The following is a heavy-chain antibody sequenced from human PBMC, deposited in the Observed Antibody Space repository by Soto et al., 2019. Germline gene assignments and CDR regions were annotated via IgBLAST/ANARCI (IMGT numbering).Heavy chain of an antibody. CDR2: IIPIFGTA. V-gene: IGHV1-69*01. J-gene: IGHJ5*02. D-gene: IGHD3-3*01. Sequence: QVQLVQSGAEVQKPGSSVKVSCKASGGTFSSYAISWVRQAPGQGLEWMGGIIPIFGTANYAQKFQGRVTITADEATSTAYMELSSLRSEDTAVYYCARDSRITIFGVVTEDDPWGQGTLVTVSS. CDR3: ARDSRITIFGVVTEDDP. CDR1: GGTFSSYA.